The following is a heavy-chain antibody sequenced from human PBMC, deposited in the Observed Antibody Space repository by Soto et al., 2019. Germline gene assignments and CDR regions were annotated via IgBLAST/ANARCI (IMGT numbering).Heavy chain of an antibody. CDR1: GYSISSGYY. V-gene: IGHV4-38-2*01. D-gene: IGHD4-17*01. CDR3: ARVVRGVTTYYYYYGMDV. CDR2: IYHGGST. Sequence: SETLSLTCAVSGYSISSGYYWGWLRQPPGKGLEWIGSIYHGGSTYYNPSLNSRVTLSIDMTNNHVSLILNSVTAADTAVYYCARVVRGVTTYYYYYGMDVWGQGTTVTVSS. J-gene: IGHJ6*02.